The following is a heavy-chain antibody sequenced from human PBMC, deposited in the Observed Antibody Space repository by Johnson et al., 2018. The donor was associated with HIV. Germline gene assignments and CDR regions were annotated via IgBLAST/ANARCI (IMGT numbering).Heavy chain of an antibody. J-gene: IGHJ3*02. CDR2: ISYDGSNK. V-gene: IGHV3-30*03. Sequence: QVQLVESGGGVVQPGRSLRLSCAASGFTFRSYGMHWVRQAPGKGLEWVAVISYDGSNKYYADSVKGRFTISRDNSKNTLYLQMNSLRVADTAIYYCARGGSTAGFDIWGQGTMVTVSS. CDR1: GFTFRSYG. D-gene: IGHD6-19*01. CDR3: ARGGSTAGFDI.